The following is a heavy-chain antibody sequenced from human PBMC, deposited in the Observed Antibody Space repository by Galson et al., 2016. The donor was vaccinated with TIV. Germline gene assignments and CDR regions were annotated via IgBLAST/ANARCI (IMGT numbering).Heavy chain of an antibody. D-gene: IGHD5-18*01. CDR2: IGGTGGST. CDR3: AKDRQWIPSSLDY. CDR1: GFRFNSYA. Sequence: SLRLSCAASGFRFNSYAMNWARQAPGKGLEWVSSIGGTGGSTYYADSVKGRFTISRDSYKDTVYLQMNSLRAEDTAIYFCAKDRQWIPSSLDYWGQGISVTVSS. J-gene: IGHJ4*02. V-gene: IGHV3-23*01.